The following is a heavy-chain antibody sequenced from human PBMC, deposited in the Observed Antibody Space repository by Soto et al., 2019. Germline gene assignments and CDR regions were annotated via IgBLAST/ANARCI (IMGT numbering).Heavy chain of an antibody. CDR3: AKGDTTAVGTVDY. D-gene: IGHD6-13*01. CDR2: ISGGGDNT. V-gene: IGHV3-23*01. J-gene: IGHJ4*02. CDR1: GFTFSTYA. Sequence: EVQLLESGGGLVQPGGSLRLSCAASGFTFSTYAMTWVRQAPGKGLEWDSAISGGGDNTYYADSVKGRFTISRDNSKNTLYLQMNSLRVEDTALYYCAKGDTTAVGTVDYWGQGTLVTVSS.